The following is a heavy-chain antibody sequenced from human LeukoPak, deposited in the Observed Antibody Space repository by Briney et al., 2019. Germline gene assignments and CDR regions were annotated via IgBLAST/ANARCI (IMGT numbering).Heavy chain of an antibody. CDR2: INHSGST. Sequence: SETLSLTCAVYGGSFSGYYWSWIRQPPGKGLEWIGEINHSGSTNYNPSLKSRVTISVDTSKNQFSLKLGSVTAADTAVYYCARGPREVYYDSSGYYGRKGFDPWGRGTLVTVSS. D-gene: IGHD3-22*01. V-gene: IGHV4-34*01. CDR3: ARGPREVYYDSSGYYGRKGFDP. CDR1: GGSFSGYY. J-gene: IGHJ5*02.